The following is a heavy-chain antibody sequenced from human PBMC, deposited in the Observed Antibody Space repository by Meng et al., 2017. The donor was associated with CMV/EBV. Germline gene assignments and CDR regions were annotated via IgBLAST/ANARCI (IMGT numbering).Heavy chain of an antibody. Sequence: LWHCWAGKNTCWTSGEGSGKDSGSTFTGSYMDWVRRAPGQGPELKAWINPNSGGTNYAQKVQGRVTMTKETSTSIAYMELSRLKSDDTAVYYCASDLGDTAIYWGQGTLVTVSS. CDR3: ASDLGDTAIY. J-gene: IGHJ4*02. CDR2: INPNSGGT. V-gene: IGHV1-2*02. D-gene: IGHD5-18*01. CDR1: GSTFTGSY.